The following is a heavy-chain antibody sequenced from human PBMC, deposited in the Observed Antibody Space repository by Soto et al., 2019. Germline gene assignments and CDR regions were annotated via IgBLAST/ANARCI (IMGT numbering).Heavy chain of an antibody. D-gene: IGHD6-19*01. CDR2: IYYSGST. V-gene: IGHV4-59*01. J-gene: IGHJ4*02. Sequence: SETLTLTCTVSGGSISSYYWSWIRQPPGKGLEWIGYIYYSGSTNYNPSLKSRVTISVDTSKNQFSLKLSSVTAADTAVYYCARVVDEWLVPFRGYFDYWGQGTLVTVSS. CDR3: ARVVDEWLVPFRGYFDY. CDR1: GGSISSYY.